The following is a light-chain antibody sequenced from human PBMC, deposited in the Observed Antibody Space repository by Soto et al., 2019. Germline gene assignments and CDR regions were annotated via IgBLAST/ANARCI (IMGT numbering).Light chain of an antibody. J-gene: IGLJ1*01. CDR3: QVWHSGSDQYV. V-gene: IGLV3-21*02. CDR1: NIESTG. CDR2: DDS. Sequence: SYELTQAPWVSRGPAPTAETSRGGDNIESTGVHWYQQKPGQAPVLVVYDDSDRPSEIPERFSGSNSGNTATLTISRVEAGDEADYYCQVWHSGSDQYVFGAGTKATVL.